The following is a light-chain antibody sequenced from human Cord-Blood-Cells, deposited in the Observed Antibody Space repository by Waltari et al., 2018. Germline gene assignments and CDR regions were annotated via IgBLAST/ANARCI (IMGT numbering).Light chain of an antibody. Sequence: QSALTQPPPVPGSPAQSVTLSSTGPRVDVGSYTRVSWYQQPPGKAPKLMIYAVSNRPSGVPDRFSGSKSGNTASLTISGRQAEDEADYYCSSYTSSSTLVFGGGTKLTVL. J-gene: IGLJ3*02. CDR2: AVS. V-gene: IGLV2-18*02. CDR1: RVDVGSYTR. CDR3: SSYTSSSTLV.